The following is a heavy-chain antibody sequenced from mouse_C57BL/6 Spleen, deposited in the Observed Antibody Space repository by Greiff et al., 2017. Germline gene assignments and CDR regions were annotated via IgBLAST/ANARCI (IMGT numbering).Heavy chain of an antibody. CDR1: GYTFTDYN. V-gene: IGHV1-18*01. D-gene: IGHD2-4*01. J-gene: IGHJ4*01. Sequence: VQLQQSGPELVKPGASVKIPCKASGYTFTDYNMDWVKQSHGKSLEWIGDINPNNGGTIYNQKFKGKATLTVDKSSSTAYMELRSLTSEDTAVYYCARRFIYYDYFGAMDYWGQGTSVTVSS. CDR2: INPNNGGT. CDR3: ARRFIYYDYFGAMDY.